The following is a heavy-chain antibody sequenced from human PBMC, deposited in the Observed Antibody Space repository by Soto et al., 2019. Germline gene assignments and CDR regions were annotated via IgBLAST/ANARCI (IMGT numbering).Heavy chain of an antibody. CDR1: GFTFSSYW. V-gene: IGHV3-7*05. CDR2: IKQDGSEK. D-gene: IGHD6-19*01. J-gene: IGHJ6*02. Sequence: GGSLRLSCAASGFTFSSYWMSWVRQAPGKGLEWVANIKQDGSEKYYVDSVKGRFTISRDNAKNSLYLQMNSLRAEDTAVYYCAGDTYSSGWPYYYYGMDVWGQGTTVTVSS. CDR3: AGDTYSSGWPYYYYGMDV.